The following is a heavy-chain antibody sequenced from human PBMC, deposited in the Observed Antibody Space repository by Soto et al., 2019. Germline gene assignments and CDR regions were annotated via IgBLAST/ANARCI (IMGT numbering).Heavy chain of an antibody. Sequence: PGGSLRLSCEASGFTFSNAWMHWVRQAPGKGLEWVGRIKSKTGGGATDYAAPVKGRFTISRDDSKNTLYLQMNSLKSEDTAVYYCFGSGSYYGVDVWGQGTSVTVSS. CDR3: FGSGSYYGVDV. V-gene: IGHV3-15*07. D-gene: IGHD3-10*01. CDR2: IKSKTGGGAT. CDR1: GFTFSNAW. J-gene: IGHJ6*02.